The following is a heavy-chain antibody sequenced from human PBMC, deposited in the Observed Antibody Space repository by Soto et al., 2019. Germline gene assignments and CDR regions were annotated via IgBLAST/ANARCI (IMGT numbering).Heavy chain of an antibody. CDR2: INQDGGVT. CDR1: GFTFISSF. D-gene: IGHD6-19*01. Sequence: GGSLRLSCVASGFTFISSFIGWIRQAPGKGLEWVANINQDGGVTYYVDSVEGRFTISRDNTKDSLYLQMNSLRGEDTAIYYCARYYRGSGRYFFDYWGQGTLVTVSS. V-gene: IGHV3-7*03. J-gene: IGHJ4*02. CDR3: ARYYRGSGRYFFDY.